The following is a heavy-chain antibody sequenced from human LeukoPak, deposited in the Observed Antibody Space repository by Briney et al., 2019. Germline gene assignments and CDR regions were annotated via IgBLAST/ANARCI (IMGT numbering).Heavy chain of an antibody. CDR2: ISYDGSNK. V-gene: IGHV3-30*03. D-gene: IGHD5-18*01. J-gene: IGHJ4*02. CDR3: ARYTAMAYFDY. Sequence: PGGSLRLSCAASGFTFSSYGMHWVRQAPGKGLEWVAVISYDGSNKYYADSVKGRFTISRENAKNSLYLQMNSLRAEDTAVYYCARYTAMAYFDYWGQGTLVTVSS. CDR1: GFTFSSYG.